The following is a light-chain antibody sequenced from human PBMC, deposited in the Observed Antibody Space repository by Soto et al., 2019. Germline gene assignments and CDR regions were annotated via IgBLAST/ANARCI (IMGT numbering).Light chain of an antibody. CDR1: QSVSNN. V-gene: IGKV3-11*01. J-gene: IGKJ2*01. CDR3: QQRSNWPRT. CDR2: DAS. Sequence: EIVLTQSPATLSLSPGDRATLSCRASQSVSNNLGWYQQKPGQDPRLLIYDASNRATDIPARFSGSGSGTDFTLTISSLEPEDFAVYYCQQRSNWPRTFGQGTKLEIK.